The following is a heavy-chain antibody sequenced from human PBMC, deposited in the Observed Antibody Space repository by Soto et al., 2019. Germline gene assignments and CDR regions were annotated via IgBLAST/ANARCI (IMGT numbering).Heavy chain of an antibody. J-gene: IGHJ4*02. Sequence: SVKVSCKASGGTFSSYAISWVRQAPGQGLEWMGGIIPIFGTANYAQKFQGRVTITADESTSTAYMELSSLRSEDTAVYYCARGRDGYNYYFDYWGQGXLVTVYS. D-gene: IGHD5-12*01. CDR3: ARGRDGYNYYFDY. CDR2: IIPIFGTA. CDR1: GGTFSSYA. V-gene: IGHV1-69*13.